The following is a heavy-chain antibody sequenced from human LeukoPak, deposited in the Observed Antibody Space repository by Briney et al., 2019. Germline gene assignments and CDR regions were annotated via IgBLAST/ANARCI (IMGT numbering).Heavy chain of an antibody. Sequence: SETLSLTCAVSGYSISRGFYWGWIPQPPGKGLEWIGTIYHSGTIYYNPSLKSRVTISVDTSQNQFSLKVTSVTAADTAVYYCARQGNCGGGSCYNWFGPWGQGTLLTVSS. D-gene: IGHD2-15*01. CDR1: GYSISRGFY. CDR2: IYHSGTI. CDR3: ARQGNCGGGSCYNWFGP. J-gene: IGHJ5*02. V-gene: IGHV4-38-2*01.